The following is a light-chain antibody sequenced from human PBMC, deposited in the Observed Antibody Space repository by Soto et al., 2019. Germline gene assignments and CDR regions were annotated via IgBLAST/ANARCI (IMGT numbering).Light chain of an antibody. V-gene: IGKV1-39*01. CDR3: QQSSSIPYT. CDR1: QSIANY. Sequence: DIQMTQSPSSLSASVGDRVTITCRASQSIANYLNWYQQKPGKAPTLLVFAASTLQSGVTSRFRGSGSGTDFTLTITSLQPEDFATYSCQQSSSIPYTFGGGTRLEIK. J-gene: IGKJ4*01. CDR2: AAS.